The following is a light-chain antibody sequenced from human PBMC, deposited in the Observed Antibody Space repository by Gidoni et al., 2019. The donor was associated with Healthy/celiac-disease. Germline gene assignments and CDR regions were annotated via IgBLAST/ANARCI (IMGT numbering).Light chain of an antibody. Sequence: IQMIQSPSSLSASVGDRVTITCRASQSNSSYLNWYQQKPGKAPKLLIYAASSLQSGVPSRFSGSGSGTDCTLTISSLQPEDFATYYCQQSYSTPVSFGQGTKLEIK. CDR3: QQSYSTPVS. V-gene: IGKV1-39*01. CDR2: AAS. CDR1: QSNSSY. J-gene: IGKJ2*03.